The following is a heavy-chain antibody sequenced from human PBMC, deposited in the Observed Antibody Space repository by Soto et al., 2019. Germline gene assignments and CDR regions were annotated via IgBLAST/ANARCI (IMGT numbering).Heavy chain of an antibody. CDR2: IYYNGNT. J-gene: IGHJ4*02. Sequence: SETLSLTCTVSGGSINSGGYYWSWIRQHPGKGLEWIGSIYYNGNTYYNPSLKSRITISLDTSRNQFSLKLSSVTAADTAVYYCARLFYYDTSGSYYYFDYWGQGTLVT. V-gene: IGHV4-31*03. CDR3: ARLFYYDTSGSYYYFDY. D-gene: IGHD3-22*01. CDR1: GGSINSGGYY.